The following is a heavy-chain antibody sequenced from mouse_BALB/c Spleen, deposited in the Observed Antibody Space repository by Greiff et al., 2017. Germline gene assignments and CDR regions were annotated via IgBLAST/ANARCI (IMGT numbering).Heavy chain of an antibody. Sequence: VQLQQSGTVLARPGASVKMSCKASGYTFTSYWMHWVKQRPGQGLEWIGAIYPGNSDTSYNQKFKGKAKLTAVTSTSTAYMELSSLTNEDSAVYYGARRRGSTMITMSGFAYWGQGTLVTVSA. V-gene: IGHV1-5*01. CDR1: GYTFTSYW. D-gene: IGHD2-4*01. CDR3: ARRRGSTMITMSGFAY. J-gene: IGHJ3*01. CDR2: IYPGNSDT.